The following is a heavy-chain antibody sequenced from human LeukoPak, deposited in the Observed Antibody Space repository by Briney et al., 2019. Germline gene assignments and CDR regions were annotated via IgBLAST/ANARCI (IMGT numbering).Heavy chain of an antibody. D-gene: IGHD6-13*01. V-gene: IGHV4-38-2*01. J-gene: IGHJ4*02. CDR2: IYHSGST. Sequence: SETLSLTCVVSGYSISSGYYWDWIRQPPGKGLEWIGTIYHSGSTYYNPSLKSRVTISVDTSKNQFSLKLSSVTAADTAVYYCARHSGMAAGDYWGQGTLVTVSS. CDR3: ARHSGMAAGDY. CDR1: GYSISSGYY.